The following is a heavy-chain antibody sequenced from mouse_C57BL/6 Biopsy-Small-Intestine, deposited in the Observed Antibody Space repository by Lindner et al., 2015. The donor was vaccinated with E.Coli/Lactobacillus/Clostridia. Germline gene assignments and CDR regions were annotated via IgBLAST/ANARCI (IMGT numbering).Heavy chain of an antibody. CDR3: ARSGTAYAMDY. V-gene: IGHV1-82*01. J-gene: IGHJ4*01. CDR1: GYAFSSSW. CDR2: IYPGDGDT. Sequence: VQLQESGPELVKPGASVKISCKASGYAFSSSWMNWVKQRPGKGLEWIGRIYPGDGDTNYNGKFKGKATLTADKSSSTAYMQLSSLTSEDSAVYFCARSGTAYAMDYWGQGTSVTVSS. D-gene: IGHD1-2*01.